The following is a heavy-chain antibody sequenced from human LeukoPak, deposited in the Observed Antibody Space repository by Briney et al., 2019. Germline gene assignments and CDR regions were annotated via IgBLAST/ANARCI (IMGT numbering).Heavy chain of an antibody. V-gene: IGHV3-33*01. Sequence: PGGALRLSCAASGFTFSSYGMHWVRQAPGKGLEWVAIIWYDGSNKYYADSVKGRFTISRDNSKNTLYLQMNSLRADDTAVYYCARDLDYYGSGSSDAFDIWGQGTMVTVSS. CDR3: ARDLDYYGSGSSDAFDI. CDR2: IWYDGSNK. CDR1: GFTFSSYG. J-gene: IGHJ3*02. D-gene: IGHD3-10*01.